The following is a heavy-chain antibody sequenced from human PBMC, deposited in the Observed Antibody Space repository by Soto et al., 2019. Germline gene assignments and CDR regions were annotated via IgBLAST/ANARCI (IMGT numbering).Heavy chain of an antibody. Sequence: GGSLRLSCAASGFTFSSYGMHWVRQAPGKGLEWVAVISYDGSNKYYADSVKGRFTISRDNSKNTLYLQMNSLRAEDTAVYYCAKVLDYDSSGFDYWGQGTLVTVSS. V-gene: IGHV3-30*18. CDR1: GFTFSSYG. CDR2: ISYDGSNK. CDR3: AKVLDYDSSGFDY. D-gene: IGHD3-22*01. J-gene: IGHJ4*02.